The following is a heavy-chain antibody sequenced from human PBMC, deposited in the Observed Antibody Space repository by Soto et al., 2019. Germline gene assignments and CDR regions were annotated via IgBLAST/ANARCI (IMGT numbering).Heavy chain of an antibody. CDR3: ARCDDSSGYSNWFDP. D-gene: IGHD3-22*01. V-gene: IGHV6-1*01. Sequence: SQTLSLTCAISGDSVSSNSAAWNWIRQSPSRGLEWLGRTYYMSKWYNDYAVSVKSRITINPDTSKNQFSLQLNSVTPEDTAVYYCARCDDSSGYSNWFDPWGQGTLVTVSS. CDR1: GDSVSSNSAA. CDR2: TYYMSKWYN. J-gene: IGHJ5*02.